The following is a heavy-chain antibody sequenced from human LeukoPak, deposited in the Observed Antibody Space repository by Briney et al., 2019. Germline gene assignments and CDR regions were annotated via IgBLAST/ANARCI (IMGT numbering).Heavy chain of an antibody. CDR1: GYTFTDYY. V-gene: IGHV1-2*02. J-gene: IGHJ3*02. Sequence: ASVKVSCKASGYTFTDYYLHWVRQASGQGLEWMGWINPDSGGTYFAQKFQGRVTMTRDTSISTAYMELSRLGSDDTAVYYCARELTGEGQNAFAIWGLGTMVTVSS. CDR2: INPDSGGT. D-gene: IGHD7-27*01. CDR3: ARELTGEGQNAFAI.